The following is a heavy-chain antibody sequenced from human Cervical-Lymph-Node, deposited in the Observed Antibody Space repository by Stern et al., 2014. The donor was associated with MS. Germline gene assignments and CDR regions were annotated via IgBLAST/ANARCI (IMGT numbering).Heavy chain of an antibody. V-gene: IGHV3-48*02. CDR3: ARDGRWAPIVGVPVAGDPSVNAFDV. J-gene: IGHJ3*01. CDR1: GFTFTNHN. Sequence: EVQLVESGGDLVRPGGSLRLSCAASGFTFTNHNMHWVRRAPGQGLDWMGYISSNTGTIYYADSVTGRFTIARDNAKKSLSLQMSSLREEDTAVYYCARDGRWAPIVGVPVAGDPSVNAFDVWGQGTKVTVSS. D-gene: IGHD2-2*01. CDR2: ISSNTGTI.